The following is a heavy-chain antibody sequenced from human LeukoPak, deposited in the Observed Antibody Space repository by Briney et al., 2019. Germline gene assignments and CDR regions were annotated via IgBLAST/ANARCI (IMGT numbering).Heavy chain of an antibody. V-gene: IGHV4-39*07. D-gene: IGHD2-21*01. Sequence: TSETLSLTCSVSGGSISSSVHYWAWIRQPPGKGLEWIAFIYYSGSTYYNPSLKSRGTISQDKSKNHISLELTSVTAADTAVYCCARYGLRGLSEQVAFDIWGQGTVVTVSS. CDR3: ARYGLRGLSEQVAFDI. CDR1: GGSISSSVHY. J-gene: IGHJ3*02. CDR2: IYYSGST.